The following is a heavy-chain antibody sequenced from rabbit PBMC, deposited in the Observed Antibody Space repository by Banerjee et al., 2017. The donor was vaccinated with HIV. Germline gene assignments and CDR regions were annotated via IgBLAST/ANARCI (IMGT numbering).Heavy chain of an antibody. Sequence: EESGGGLVKPGGTLTLTCKASGFDFSSGYDMYWVRQAPGRGLEWIACIGGGTGNHYYANWAKGRFTISKASSTTVTLQMTSLTAADTATYFCARDAGGDGYSNDLWGPGTLVTVS. CDR2: IGGGTGNH. D-gene: IGHD7-1*01. CDR1: GFDFSSGYD. CDR3: ARDAGGDGYSNDL. J-gene: IGHJ6*01. V-gene: IGHV1S40*01.